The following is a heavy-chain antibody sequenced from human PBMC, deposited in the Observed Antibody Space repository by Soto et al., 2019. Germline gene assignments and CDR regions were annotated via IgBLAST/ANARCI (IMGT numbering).Heavy chain of an antibody. V-gene: IGHV4-59*01. J-gene: IGHJ4*02. D-gene: IGHD3-22*01. Sequence: PSETLFPPSTVSHDSFSSDHCNLVRQPPGKGLECSVYIHYSGSTNYNPSLKSRVTMPVDTSKNQFSLHLISVTAADTAVYYCARGFYDSRGYSAPFDYWGQGTLVTVSS. CDR2: IHYSGST. CDR3: ARGFYDSRGYSAPFDY. CDR1: HDSFSSDH.